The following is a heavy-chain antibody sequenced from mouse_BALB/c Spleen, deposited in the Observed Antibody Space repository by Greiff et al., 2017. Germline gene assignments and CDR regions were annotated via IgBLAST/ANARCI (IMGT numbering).Heavy chain of an antibody. CDR2: ISSGSSTI. CDR1: GFTFSSFG. J-gene: IGHJ1*01. V-gene: IGHV5-17*02. Sequence: EVKVVESGGGLVQPGGSRKLSCAASGFTFSSFGVHWVRQAPEKGLEWVAYISSGSSTIYYADTVKGRFTISRDTPKNTLFLQMTSLRSEDTAMYYCARGDYGSSYRYLDVGGEGTTVTVSS. CDR3: ARGDYGSSYRYLDV. D-gene: IGHD1-1*01.